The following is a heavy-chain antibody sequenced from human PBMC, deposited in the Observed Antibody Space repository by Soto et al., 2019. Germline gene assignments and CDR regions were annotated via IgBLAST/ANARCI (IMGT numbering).Heavy chain of an antibody. V-gene: IGHV1-18*01. CDR2: ISAYTDDP. Sequence: ASVKVSCKASGNTFTNFGVTWVRQAPGQGLEWMGWISAYTDDPNYAQKFQGWVTMTRDTSISTAYMELSRLRSDDTAVYYCARDSYYDSSYGMDVWGQGTTVTVSS. CDR1: GNTFTNFG. J-gene: IGHJ6*02. D-gene: IGHD3-22*01. CDR3: ARDSYYDSSYGMDV.